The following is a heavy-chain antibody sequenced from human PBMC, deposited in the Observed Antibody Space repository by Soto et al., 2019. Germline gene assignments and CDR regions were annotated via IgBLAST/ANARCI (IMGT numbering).Heavy chain of an antibody. CDR3: TTDSYSTIIIVRFDY. Sequence: PWGSLRLSCAASGFTFSNAWINWVRQAPGKGLEWVGRIKSKTDGGTTDYAAPVKGRFAISRDDSNNMVYLQMNNLKIEDTAVYYCTTDSYSTIIIVRFDYWGHGTLVTVSS. J-gene: IGHJ4*01. CDR1: GFTFSNAW. D-gene: IGHD3-22*01. CDR2: IKSKTDGGTT. V-gene: IGHV3-15*07.